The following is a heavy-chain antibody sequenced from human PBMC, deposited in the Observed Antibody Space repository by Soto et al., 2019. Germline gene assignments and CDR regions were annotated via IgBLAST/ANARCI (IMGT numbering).Heavy chain of an antibody. D-gene: IGHD5-12*01. J-gene: IGHJ6*02. Sequence: ASVKVSCKASGYTFTGYYMHWVRQAPGQGLEWMGWINPNSGGTNYAQKFQGWVTMTRDTSISTAYMELSRLRSDDTAVYYCARGVLGYSGYGVEYYYYYYGMDVWGQGTTVTVSS. CDR1: GYTFTGYY. CDR2: INPNSGGT. V-gene: IGHV1-2*04. CDR3: ARGVLGYSGYGVEYYYYYYGMDV.